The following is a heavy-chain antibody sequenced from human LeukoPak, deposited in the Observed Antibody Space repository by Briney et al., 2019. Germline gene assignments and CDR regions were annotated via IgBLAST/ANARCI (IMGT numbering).Heavy chain of an antibody. CDR2: IYYSGST. CDR1: GGSISNYY. V-gene: IGHV4-59*01. Sequence: SETLSLTCTVSGGSISNYYWNWIRQPPGKGLEWIGYIYYSGSTNYNPSLKSRVTISVDTSKNQFSLKLSSVTAADTAVYYCARVGATIVRGRVVSYMDVWGKGTTVTISS. J-gene: IGHJ6*03. CDR3: ARVGATIVRGRVVSYMDV. D-gene: IGHD3-10*01.